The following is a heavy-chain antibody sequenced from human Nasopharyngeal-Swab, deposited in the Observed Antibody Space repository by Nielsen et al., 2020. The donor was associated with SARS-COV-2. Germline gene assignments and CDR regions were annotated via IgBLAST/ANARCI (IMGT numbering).Heavy chain of an antibody. J-gene: IGHJ4*02. CDR2: IYHSGST. Sequence: SETLSLTCAVSGCSISSGGYSRSWIRQPPGKGLEWIGEIYHSGSTNYNPSLKSRVTISVDKSKNQFSLKLSSVTAADTAVYYCARLSGWLSMGSYYFDYWGQGTLVTVSS. D-gene: IGHD6-19*01. V-gene: IGHV4-30-2*01. CDR3: ARLSGWLSMGSYYFDY. CDR1: GCSISSGGYS.